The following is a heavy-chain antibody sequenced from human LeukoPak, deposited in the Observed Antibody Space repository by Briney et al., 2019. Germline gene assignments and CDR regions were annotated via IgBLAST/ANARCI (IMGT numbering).Heavy chain of an antibody. D-gene: IGHD4-17*01. V-gene: IGHV4-59*01. CDR2: ISYSGST. CDR1: GGSISSSYY. J-gene: IGHJ5*02. Sequence: PSETLSLTCTVSGGSISSSYYWSWIRQPPGKGLECIGYISYSGSTKYNPSLKSRVTISGDTPKNQFSLKLTSVTAADTAVYYCARVFPDYGDYGYWFDPWGQGALVTVS. CDR3: ARVFPDYGDYGYWFDP.